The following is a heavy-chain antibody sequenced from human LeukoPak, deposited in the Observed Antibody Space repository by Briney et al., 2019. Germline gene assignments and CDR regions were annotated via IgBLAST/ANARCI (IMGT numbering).Heavy chain of an antibody. D-gene: IGHD1-1*01. Sequence: SETLSLTCSVSGDSISSYYWSWIRQPPGKGLEWIGYIYYSGSTNYNPSLKSRVTISVDTSKNQFSLKLSSVTAADTAVYYCARVGGNGYFDYWGQGTLVTVSS. V-gene: IGHV4-59*01. CDR2: IYYSGST. CDR3: ARVGGNGYFDY. CDR1: GDSISSYY. J-gene: IGHJ4*02.